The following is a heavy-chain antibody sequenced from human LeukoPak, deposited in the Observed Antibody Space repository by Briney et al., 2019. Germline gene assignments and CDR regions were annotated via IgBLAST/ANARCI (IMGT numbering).Heavy chain of an antibody. CDR3: AKSPSHYDFWSGAYYYYGMDV. CDR1: GFTFSSYA. V-gene: IGHV3-23*01. CDR2: ISGSGGST. Sequence: PGGSLRLSCAASGFTFSSYAMSWVRQAPGKGLEWVSAISGSGGSTYYADSVKGRFTISRDNSKNTLYLQMNSLRAEDTAVYYCAKSPSHYDFWSGAYYYYGMDVRGQGTTVTVSS. D-gene: IGHD3-3*01. J-gene: IGHJ6*02.